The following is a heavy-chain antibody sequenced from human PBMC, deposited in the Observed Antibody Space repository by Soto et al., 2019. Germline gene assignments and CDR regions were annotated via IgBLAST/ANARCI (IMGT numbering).Heavy chain of an antibody. CDR3: ARDDVVCDGGRCYGVPLDV. D-gene: IGHD2-15*01. Sequence: EVHLVESGGGLVQPGGSLRLSCAASGFTVSSKYMSWVRQAPGKGLEWVSLIQSGGPTYYADSVKGRFTISRDTSENTRHLQMDILRAEDTAVYYCARDDVVCDGGRCYGVPLDVLGKGTTGTVSS. CDR1: GFTVSSKY. CDR2: IQSGGPT. V-gene: IGHV3-66*01. J-gene: IGHJ6*04.